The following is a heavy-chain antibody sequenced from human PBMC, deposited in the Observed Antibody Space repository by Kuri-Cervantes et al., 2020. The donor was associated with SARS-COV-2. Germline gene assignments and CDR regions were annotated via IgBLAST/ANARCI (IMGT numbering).Heavy chain of an antibody. J-gene: IGHJ4*02. CDR3: ARWGGQPDSSGPNEL. D-gene: IGHD3-22*01. CDR2: IYYSGST. V-gene: IGHV4-59*01. CDR1: GGSISSYY. Sequence: SETLSLTCTVSGGSISSYYWSWIRQPPGKGLEWIGYIYYSGSTHYNPSLKSRVTISVDTSKNQFSLKLSSVTAADTAVYYCARWGGQPDSSGPNELWGQGTLVTVSS.